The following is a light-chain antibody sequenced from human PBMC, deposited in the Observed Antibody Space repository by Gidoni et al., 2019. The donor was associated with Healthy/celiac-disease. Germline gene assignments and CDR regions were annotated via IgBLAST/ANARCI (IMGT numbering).Light chain of an antibody. V-gene: IGLV2-14*03. CDR1: SSDVGGYNY. CDR2: DVS. Sequence: QSALPQPAPVSGSPGQANTISCTGTSSDVGGYNYVSWYQQHQGKAPKLMIYDVSNRPSGVSNRFSGSKSGNTASLTISGLQAEDEADYYCSSYTSSSTLGVFGTGTKVTVL. J-gene: IGLJ1*01. CDR3: SSYTSSSTLGV.